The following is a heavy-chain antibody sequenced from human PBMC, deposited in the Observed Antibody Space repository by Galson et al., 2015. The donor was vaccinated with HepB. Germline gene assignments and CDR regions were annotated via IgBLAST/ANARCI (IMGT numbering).Heavy chain of an antibody. CDR2: ISYDGSNK. CDR3: AKVGRGYCSSTSCYDGMDV. Sequence: SLRLSCAASGFTFSSYGMHWVRQAPGKGLEWVAVISYDGSNKYYADSVKGRFTISRDNSKNTLYLQMNSLRAEDTAVYYCAKVGRGYCSSTSCYDGMDVWGQGTTVTVSS. J-gene: IGHJ6*02. V-gene: IGHV3-30*18. CDR1: GFTFSSYG. D-gene: IGHD2-2*01.